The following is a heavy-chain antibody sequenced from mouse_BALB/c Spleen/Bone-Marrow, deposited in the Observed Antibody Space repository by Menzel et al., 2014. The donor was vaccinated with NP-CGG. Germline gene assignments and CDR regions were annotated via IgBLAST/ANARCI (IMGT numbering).Heavy chain of an antibody. Sequence: QVQLQQSGAELAKPEASVKMSCKASGYTFTSYWMHWVKQRPGQGLEWIGYINPSTGYTEYNQKFKDKATLTADKSSSTAYMQLSSLTSEDSAVYYCAREYYGSSGYFDVWGAGTTVTVSS. CDR2: INPSTGYT. CDR1: GYTFTSYW. CDR3: AREYYGSSGYFDV. J-gene: IGHJ1*01. V-gene: IGHV1-7*01. D-gene: IGHD1-1*01.